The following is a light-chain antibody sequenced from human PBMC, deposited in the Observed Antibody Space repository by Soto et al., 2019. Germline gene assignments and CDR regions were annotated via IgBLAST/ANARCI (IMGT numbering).Light chain of an antibody. CDR3: QQYNNWPRT. CDR2: GAT. V-gene: IGKV3-15*01. Sequence: VMTQSPATLSVYTGERATLSCRASQSVDISLAWYQQKPGQAPRLLIHGATTRATGIPARFSGSGSGTEFTLTISSLQSEDFAVYYCQQYNNWPRTFGQGTKVDIK. J-gene: IGKJ1*01. CDR1: QSVDIS.